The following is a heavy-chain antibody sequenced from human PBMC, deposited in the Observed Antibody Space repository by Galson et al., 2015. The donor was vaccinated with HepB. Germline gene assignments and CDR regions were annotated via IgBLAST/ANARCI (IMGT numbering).Heavy chain of an antibody. D-gene: IGHD2-2*01. Sequence: SLRLSCAASGFTFNNAWMSWVRQAPGKGLEWVGRIKSKTDGGTTDYAAPVKGRFTISRDDSKKTLYLQMNSLKTDDTAVYYWTTDGPPDASTAGYFQDWGLGALVTVSS. J-gene: IGHJ1*01. CDR3: TTDGPPDASTAGYFQD. CDR2: IKSKTDGGTT. V-gene: IGHV3-15*01. CDR1: GFTFNNAW.